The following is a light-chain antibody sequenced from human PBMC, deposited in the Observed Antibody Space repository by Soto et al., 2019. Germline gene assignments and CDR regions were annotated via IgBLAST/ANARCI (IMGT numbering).Light chain of an antibody. Sequence: IVVTRSPATLSVSRGERAARCCRASQGVGSSLAWYQQKPGHAPRLLISDASNRATDIPARFSGSGSGPHSTLTISTLAPYDFAVYYCHQRQYWPPITFGQGTRLEI. CDR2: DAS. J-gene: IGKJ5*01. CDR1: QGVGSS. V-gene: IGKV3-11*01. CDR3: HQRQYWPPIT.